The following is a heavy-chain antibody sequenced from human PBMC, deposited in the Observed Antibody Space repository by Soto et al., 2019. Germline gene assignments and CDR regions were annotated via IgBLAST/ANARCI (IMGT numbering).Heavy chain of an antibody. J-gene: IGHJ4*02. Sequence: LRLSCSASGFTFGTYTMHWVRQAPGRGPECVSTISSHGGRTFYADFVKGRFTMSSDNSKNTLYLQMSSLRLEDTAVYYCVKARATGPKSDFDYWGQGTLVTVSS. CDR1: GFTFGTYT. CDR2: ISSHGGRT. D-gene: IGHD7-27*01. CDR3: VKARATGPKSDFDY. V-gene: IGHV3-64D*06.